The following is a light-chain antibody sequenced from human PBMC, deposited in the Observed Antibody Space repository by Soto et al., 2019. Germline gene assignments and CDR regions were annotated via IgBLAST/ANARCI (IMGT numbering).Light chain of an antibody. CDR3: SSYTTGRTVV. CDR1: SRDVGAYNY. CDR2: DVS. J-gene: IGLJ2*01. Sequence: QSALTQPASVSGSPGQSITIPCTGSSRDVGAYNYVSWYQQYPGNAPKLMIFDVSSRPSGVSNRFSGSKSGNTASLTISGLQAEDEADYYCSSYTTGRTVVFGGGTKVTVL. V-gene: IGLV2-14*01.